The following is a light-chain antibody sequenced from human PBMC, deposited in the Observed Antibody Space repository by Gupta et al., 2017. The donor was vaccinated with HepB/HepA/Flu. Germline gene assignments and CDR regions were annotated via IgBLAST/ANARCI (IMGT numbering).Light chain of an antibody. CDR1: SSNIGSNT. CDR3: AAWDDSRNGVV. Sequence: QSVLPQPPSASGPPGQRVTISCSGSSSNIGSNTVNWYQQPPGTAPKLLIYSNNQRPSGVPDRFSGSKSGTSASLAISGLQSEDEADYYCAAWDDSRNGVVFGGGTKLTVL. V-gene: IGLV1-44*01. CDR2: SNN. J-gene: IGLJ3*02.